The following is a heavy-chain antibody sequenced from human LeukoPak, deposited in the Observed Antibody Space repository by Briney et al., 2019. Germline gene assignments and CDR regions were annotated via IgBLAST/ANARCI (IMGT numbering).Heavy chain of an antibody. CDR3: ARAYSSGWYLDY. CDR2: ISAYNGNT. J-gene: IGHJ4*02. V-gene: IGHV1-18*01. D-gene: IGHD6-19*01. Sequence: ASVTVSCKASGYTFTSYGISWVRQAPGQGLEWMGWISAYNGNTNYAQKLQGRVTMTTDTSTSTAYMELRSLRSDDTAVYYCARAYSSGWYLDYWGQGTLVTVSS. CDR1: GYTFTSYG.